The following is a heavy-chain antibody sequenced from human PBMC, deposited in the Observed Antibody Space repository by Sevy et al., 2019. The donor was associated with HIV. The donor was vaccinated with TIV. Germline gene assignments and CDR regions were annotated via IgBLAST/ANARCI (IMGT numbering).Heavy chain of an antibody. J-gene: IGHJ6*02. CDR1: GFTFSSYA. Sequence: GGSLRLSCAASGFTFSSYAMHWVRQAPGKGLEWVAVISYDGSNKYYADSVKGRFTISRENSKNTLYLQMNSLRAEDTAVYYCARGFGAAAHYYYGMDVWGQGTTVTVSS. D-gene: IGHD6-13*01. CDR3: ARGFGAAAHYYYGMDV. CDR2: ISYDGSNK. V-gene: IGHV3-30-3*01.